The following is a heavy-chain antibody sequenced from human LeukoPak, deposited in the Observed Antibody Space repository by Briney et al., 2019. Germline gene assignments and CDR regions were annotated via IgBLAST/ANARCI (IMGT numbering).Heavy chain of an antibody. J-gene: IGHJ3*02. D-gene: IGHD3-22*01. CDR3: ARFHYDSTPSAFDI. CDR2: MNPNSGNT. V-gene: IGHV1-8*01. CDR1: GYTFTSYD. Sequence: ASVKVSCKASGYTFTSYDINWVRQATGQGLEWMGWMNPNSGNTGYAQKFQGRVTMTRYTSISTAYMELSSLRSEDTAVYYCARFHYDSTPSAFDIWGQGTMVTVSS.